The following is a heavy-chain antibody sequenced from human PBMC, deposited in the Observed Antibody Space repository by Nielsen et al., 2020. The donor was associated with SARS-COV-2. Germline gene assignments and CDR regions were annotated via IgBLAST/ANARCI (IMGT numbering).Heavy chain of an antibody. J-gene: IGHJ6*02. Sequence: GESLKISCAASGFTFSDYYMSWIRQAPGKGLEWVSYISSSSSYTNYADSVKGRFTISRDNAKNSLYLQMNSLRAEDTAVYYCAKVGARGYSYGNYYYGMDVWGQGTTVTVSS. V-gene: IGHV3-11*06. CDR2: ISSSSSYT. D-gene: IGHD5-18*01. CDR1: GFTFSDYY. CDR3: AKVGARGYSYGNYYYGMDV.